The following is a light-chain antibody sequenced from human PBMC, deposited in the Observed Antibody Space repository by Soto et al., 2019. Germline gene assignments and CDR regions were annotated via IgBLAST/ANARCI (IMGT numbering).Light chain of an antibody. V-gene: IGLV1-40*01. CDR2: GNS. Sequence: QSVLTLPPSVSGAPGQRVTISCTGSSSNIGAGYDVHWYQQLPGTAPKLLIYGNSNRPSGVPDRFSGSKSGTSASLAITGLQAEDEADYYCQSYDSSLSVSYVFGTGTKVTVL. CDR1: SSNIGAGYD. J-gene: IGLJ1*01. CDR3: QSYDSSLSVSYV.